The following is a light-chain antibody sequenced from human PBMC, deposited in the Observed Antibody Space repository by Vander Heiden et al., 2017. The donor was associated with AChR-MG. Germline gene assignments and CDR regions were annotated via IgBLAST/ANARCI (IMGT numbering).Light chain of an antibody. CDR3: QVWESSSDNRYV. CDR2: DDS. J-gene: IGLJ1*01. CDR1: NIGSKS. V-gene: IGLV3-21*03. Sequence: SYVLTQPPSVSVAPGRTAGITCGGNNIGSKSVHWYQQRPGQAPVLVVYDDSDRPSGIPERFSGSKSGNTATLTISRVEAGDEADYYCQVWESSSDNRYVFGTGTKVTVL.